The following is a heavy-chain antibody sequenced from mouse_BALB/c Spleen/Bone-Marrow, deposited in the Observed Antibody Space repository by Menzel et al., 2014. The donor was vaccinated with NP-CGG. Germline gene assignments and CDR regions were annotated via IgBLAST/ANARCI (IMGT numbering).Heavy chain of an antibody. CDR3: ARINGYDY. D-gene: IGHD2-2*01. CDR2: IDPGTGRT. J-gene: IGHJ2*01. Sequence: QVQLQQSGAELVKPGASVKLSCKASGYTFTSYWMHWVKQRPGQGLEWIGEIDPGTGRTDYNKKFKSRATLTVDKSSSTAYMHLSSLTSEDSAVYYCARINGYDYWCQGTTLTVSS. V-gene: IGHV1S81*02. CDR1: GYTFTSYW.